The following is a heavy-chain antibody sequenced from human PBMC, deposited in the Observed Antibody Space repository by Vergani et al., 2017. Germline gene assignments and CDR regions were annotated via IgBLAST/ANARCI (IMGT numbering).Heavy chain of an antibody. D-gene: IGHD2-15*01. J-gene: IGHJ4*02. CDR3: AKEGGGYCSGGTCYPEY. CDR2: IKQDGSEK. Sequence: EVQLVESGGGLVQPGGSLRVSCAASGFTFSSYWMSWVRQAPGKGLEWVAHIKQDGSEKYYVDSVKGRFTISRDNSKNTLYLQMKSLRPEDTAVYYCAKEGGGYCSGGTCYPEYWGQGTLVIVSS. V-gene: IGHV3-7*04. CDR1: GFTFSSYW.